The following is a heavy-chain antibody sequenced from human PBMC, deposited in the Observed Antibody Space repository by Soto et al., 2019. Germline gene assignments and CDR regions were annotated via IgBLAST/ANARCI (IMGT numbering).Heavy chain of an antibody. CDR3: AREVPRVRGVIPNLFDP. D-gene: IGHD3-10*01. V-gene: IGHV4-31*03. CDR1: GGSISSGGYY. J-gene: IGHJ5*02. CDR2: IYYSGST. Sequence: SETLSLTCTVSGGSISSGGYYWSWIRQHPGKGLEWIGYIYYSGSTYYNPSLKSRVTISVDTSKNQFSLKLSSVTAADTAVYYCAREVPRVRGVIPNLFDPWGKGTLVTVSS.